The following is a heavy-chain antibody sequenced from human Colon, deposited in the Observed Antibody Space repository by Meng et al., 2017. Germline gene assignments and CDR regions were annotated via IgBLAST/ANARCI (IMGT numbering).Heavy chain of an antibody. CDR2: ISQSGTT. J-gene: IGHJ4*02. D-gene: IGHD3-9*01. CDR3: VRQGMTSYSRGY. V-gene: IGHV4-4*02. CDR1: SGSISSSNW. Sequence: QVQLQESGPGLVKPSGTLSLTCAVSSGSISSSNWWSWVRQPPGKGLERIGEISQSGTTYYNPSLKSRVTITGDWSKNQFSLNLNSVTAADTALYYCVRQGMTSYSRGYWGQGTLVTVSS.